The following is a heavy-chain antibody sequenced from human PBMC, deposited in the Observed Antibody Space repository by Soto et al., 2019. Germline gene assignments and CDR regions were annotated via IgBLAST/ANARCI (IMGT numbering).Heavy chain of an antibody. D-gene: IGHD3-10*01. Sequence: GESLKISCKISGYRFSSFWIAWVRQMPGKGLEWMGIIYPGDSDTRYSPSFQGQVTISADKSISTAYLQWSSLKASDTAMYYCAGGGVRGVITRTRDYYGMDVWGQGTTVTVSS. CDR1: GYRFSSFW. J-gene: IGHJ6*02. CDR2: IYPGDSDT. V-gene: IGHV5-51*01. CDR3: AGGGVRGVITRTRDYYGMDV.